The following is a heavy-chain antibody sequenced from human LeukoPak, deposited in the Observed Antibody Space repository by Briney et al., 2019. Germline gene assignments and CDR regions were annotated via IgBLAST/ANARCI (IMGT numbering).Heavy chain of an antibody. CDR1: GGTFSSYA. V-gene: IGHV1-69*13. Sequence: ASVKVSCKASGGTFSSYAISWVRQAPGQGLEWMGGIIPIFGTANYAQKFQGRVTITADESTSTAYMELSSLRSEDTAVYYCARDTAMAYYMDVWGKGTTVTVSS. CDR3: ARDTAMAYYMDV. D-gene: IGHD5-18*01. J-gene: IGHJ6*03. CDR2: IIPIFGTA.